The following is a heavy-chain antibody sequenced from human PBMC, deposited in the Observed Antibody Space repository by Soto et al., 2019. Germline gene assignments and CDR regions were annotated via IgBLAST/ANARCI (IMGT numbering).Heavy chain of an antibody. CDR3: ARDPKYDILTGYYPNDYYMDV. D-gene: IGHD3-9*01. Sequence: EVQLVESGGGLVKPGGSLRLSCAASGFTFSSYSMNWVRQAPGEGLEWVSSISSSSSYIYYADSVKGRFTISRDNAKNSLYLQMNSLRAEDTAVYYCARDPKYDILTGYYPNDYYMDVWGKGTTVTVSS. CDR2: ISSSSSYI. V-gene: IGHV3-21*01. J-gene: IGHJ6*03. CDR1: GFTFSSYS.